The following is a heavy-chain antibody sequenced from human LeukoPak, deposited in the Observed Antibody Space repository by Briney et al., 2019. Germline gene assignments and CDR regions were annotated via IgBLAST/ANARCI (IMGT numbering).Heavy chain of an antibody. D-gene: IGHD6-13*01. V-gene: IGHV4-59*01. CDR1: GGSLSSYY. CDR2: IYYSGIS. Sequence: SETLSLTCTVSGGSLSSYYWSWIRQPPGTGLEWIGYIYYSGISNYNPSLKSRFTIPGDTSKNQFSLKLSSVTAADTAGYYCAGSVPPHIAAHPSYAFDIWGQGTMVTVSS. CDR3: AGSVPPHIAAHPSYAFDI. J-gene: IGHJ3*02.